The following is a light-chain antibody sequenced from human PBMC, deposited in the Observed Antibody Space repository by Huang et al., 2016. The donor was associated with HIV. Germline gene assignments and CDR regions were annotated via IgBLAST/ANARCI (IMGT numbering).Light chain of an antibody. CDR1: RSVSSSS. J-gene: IGKJ2*03. CDR3: QQYGSTRYS. CDR2: GAT. V-gene: IGKV3-20*01. Sequence: EIVLAQSPDTLSLSPGEGATLSCRASRSVSSSSLAWYQQKPGQAPRLIIYGATIRATGIPDRFSGSGAETDFTLTISRLEHEDFAMYYCQQYGSTRYSFGQGTRLEIK.